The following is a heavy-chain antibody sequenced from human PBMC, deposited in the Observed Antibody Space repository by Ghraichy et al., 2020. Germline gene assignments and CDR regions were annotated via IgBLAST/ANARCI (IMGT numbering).Heavy chain of an antibody. CDR2: ISSSSSYI. J-gene: IGHJ4*02. Sequence: GESLNISCAASGFTFSSYSMNWVRQAPGKGLEWVSSISSSSSYIYYADSVKGRFTISRDNAKNSLYLQMNSLRAEYTAVYYCARYWGNEGIDYWGQGTLVTVSS. D-gene: IGHD7-27*01. V-gene: IGHV3-21*01. CDR1: GFTFSSYS. CDR3: ARYWGNEGIDY.